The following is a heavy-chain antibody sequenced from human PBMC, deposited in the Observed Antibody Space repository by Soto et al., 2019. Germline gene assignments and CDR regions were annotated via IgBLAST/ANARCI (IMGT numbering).Heavy chain of an antibody. CDR3: IRHEIDY. V-gene: IGHV3-73*02. CDR1: GFSFSDSA. Sequence: EVQLVESGGGLVQPGGSLKLSCAASGFSFSDSAMHWVRQASGKGLEWVGRIRSKTSSYATAYAASVEGRFTISRDESKNTAYLQMNSLKTEDTAVYYCIRHEIDYWGQGTLVTVSS. J-gene: IGHJ4*02. CDR2: IRSKTSSYAT.